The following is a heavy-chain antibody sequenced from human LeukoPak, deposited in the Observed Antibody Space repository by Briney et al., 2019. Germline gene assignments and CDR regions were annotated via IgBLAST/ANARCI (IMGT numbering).Heavy chain of an antibody. V-gene: IGHV3-23*01. D-gene: IGHD2-2*01. CDR2: INDNGDGT. J-gene: IGHJ4*02. CDR3: AKPGEYCSSTSCYGFDY. Sequence: GGSLRLSCAASGFTFSSYAMSWVRQAPGKGLKWVSTINDNGDGTYYADSVKGRFTISRDNSYNTVSLQMNSLRDEDTGVYYCAKPGEYCSSTSCYGFDYWGQGTLVTVSS. CDR1: GFTFSSYA.